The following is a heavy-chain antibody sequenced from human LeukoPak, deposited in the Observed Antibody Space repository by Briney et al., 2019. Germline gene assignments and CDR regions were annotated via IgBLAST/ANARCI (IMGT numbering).Heavy chain of an antibody. CDR2: MYYSGST. D-gene: IGHD3-22*01. CDR3: ARDRLWLYDSSGYPHYYFDY. V-gene: IGHV4-31*03. Sequence: PSRTLSLTCTVSGGSISSGAYYWSWIRQHPGKGPEWIGYMYYSGSTYYNPSLKSRVTISVDTSKNQFSLKLSSVTAADTAVYYCARDRLWLYDSSGYPHYYFDYWGQGTLVTVSS. J-gene: IGHJ4*02. CDR1: GGSISSGAYY.